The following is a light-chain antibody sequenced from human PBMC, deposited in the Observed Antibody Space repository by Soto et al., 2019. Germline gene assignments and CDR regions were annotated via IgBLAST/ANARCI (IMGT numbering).Light chain of an antibody. CDR1: QTISSW. Sequence: IQMTQSPSTLSGSVGDRVTITCRASQTISSWLAWYQQKPGKAPKLLIYKASSLESGVPSRFSGSGSGTEFTLTISSLQPDDFATYYCQQYNSYTWTFGQGTKVDI. J-gene: IGKJ1*01. V-gene: IGKV1-5*03. CDR3: QQYNSYTWT. CDR2: KAS.